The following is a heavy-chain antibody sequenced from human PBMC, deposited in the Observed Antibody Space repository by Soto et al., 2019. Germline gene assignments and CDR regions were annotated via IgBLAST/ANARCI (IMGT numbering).Heavy chain of an antibody. D-gene: IGHD2-21*01. V-gene: IGHV4-39*01. CDR1: GGSISSSSYY. CDR3: ARTYNWFDP. J-gene: IGHJ5*02. Sequence: QLQLQESGPGLVKPSETLSLTCTVSGGSISSSSYYWGWIRQPPGKGLEWIGNIYYSGSTYYNPSLKSRVTVSVDTSKEQFALKLSSVTAADTAVYYCARTYNWFDPWGQGTLVTVSS. CDR2: IYYSGST.